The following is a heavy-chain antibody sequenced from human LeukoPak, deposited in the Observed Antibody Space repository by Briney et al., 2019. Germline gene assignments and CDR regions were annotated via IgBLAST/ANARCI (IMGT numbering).Heavy chain of an antibody. CDR2: IKQDGSEK. Sequence: PGGSLRLSCAASGFTFSSYWMSWVRQAPGKGLEWVANIKQDGSEKYYVDSVKGRFTISRDNAKNSLYLQMNSLRAEDTAVYYCARVSCSGGSCLDYWGQGTLVTVSS. V-gene: IGHV3-7*01. CDR3: ARVSCSGGSCLDY. D-gene: IGHD2-15*01. J-gene: IGHJ4*02. CDR1: GFTFSSYW.